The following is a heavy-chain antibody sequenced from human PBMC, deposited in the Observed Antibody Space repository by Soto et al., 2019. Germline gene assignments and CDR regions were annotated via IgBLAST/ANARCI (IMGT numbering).Heavy chain of an antibody. J-gene: IGHJ6*02. CDR3: AKDVVVGATTGLGDYYYYYGMDV. D-gene: IGHD1-26*01. V-gene: IGHV3-30*18. CDR2: ISYEGRNK. Sequence: GGSLRLSCAASGFTFSRYEMNWIRQAPGKGLERVAVISYEGRNKYYADSGKGRFTISRDNSKNTRYLQMTTLRAEDTAVYYCAKDVVVGATTGLGDYYYYYGMDVWGQGTTVTVSS. CDR1: GFTFSRYE.